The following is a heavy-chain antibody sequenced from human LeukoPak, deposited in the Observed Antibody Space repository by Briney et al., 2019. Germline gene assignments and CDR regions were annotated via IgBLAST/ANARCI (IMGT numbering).Heavy chain of an antibody. CDR2: IYYSGST. V-gene: IGHV4-39*07. D-gene: IGHD6-13*01. J-gene: IGHJ4*02. CDR3: ASGLGIAAAGNFDY. Sequence: PSETLSLTCTVFGGSISSSSYYWGWIRQPPGKGLEWIGSIYYSGSTYYNPSLKSRVTISVDTSKNQFSLKLSSVTAADTAVYYCASGLGIAAAGNFDYWGQGTLVTVSS. CDR1: GGSISSSSYY.